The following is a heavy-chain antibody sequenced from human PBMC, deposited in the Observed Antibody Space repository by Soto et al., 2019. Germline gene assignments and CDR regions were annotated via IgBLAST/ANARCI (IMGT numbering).Heavy chain of an antibody. V-gene: IGHV3-33*01. D-gene: IGHD7-27*01. CDR1: GFTFSSYG. Sequence: QLGGSLRLSCAASGFTFSSYGMHWVRQAPGKGLEWVAVIWYDGSNKYYADSVKGRFTTSRDNSKNTLYLQMNSLRAEDTAVYYCARERTLTGPMDVWGQGTTVTVSS. CDR2: IWYDGSNK. CDR3: ARERTLTGPMDV. J-gene: IGHJ6*02.